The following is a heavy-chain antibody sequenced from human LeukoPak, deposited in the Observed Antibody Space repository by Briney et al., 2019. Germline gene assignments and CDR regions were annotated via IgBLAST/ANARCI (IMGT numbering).Heavy chain of an antibody. D-gene: IGHD6-19*01. Sequence: SETLSLTCAVYGGSFSGYYWSWLRQPPGKGLEWIGEINHSGSTNYNPSLKSRVTISVDTSKTQFSLKLSSVTAADTAVYYCASTPTGYSSGWYGFWGQGTLVTVSS. V-gene: IGHV4-34*01. CDR3: ASTPTGYSSGWYGF. J-gene: IGHJ4*02. CDR2: INHSGST. CDR1: GGSFSGYY.